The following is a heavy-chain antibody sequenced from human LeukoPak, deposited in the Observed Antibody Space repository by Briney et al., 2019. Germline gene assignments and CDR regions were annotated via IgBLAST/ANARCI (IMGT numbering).Heavy chain of an antibody. CDR2: IYYSGST. Sequence: SETLSLTCTVSGGSISSYYRSWIRQPPGKGLEWIGYIYYSGSTNYNPSLKSRVTISVDTSKNQFSLKLSSVTAADTAVYYCARARSLYGMDVWGQGTTVTVSS. CDR1: GGSISSYY. CDR3: ARARSLYGMDV. J-gene: IGHJ6*02. V-gene: IGHV4-59*01.